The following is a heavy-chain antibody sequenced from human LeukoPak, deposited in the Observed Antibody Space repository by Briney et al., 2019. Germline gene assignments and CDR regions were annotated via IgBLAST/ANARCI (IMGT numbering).Heavy chain of an antibody. D-gene: IGHD1-26*01. CDR2: IYHSGNT. J-gene: IGHJ4*02. V-gene: IGHV4-4*02. CDR3: ARAGGGTYYFDF. CDR1: GDSINSSKW. Sequence: PSGTLSLTCAVSGDSINSSKWWNWVRQPPGRGREWIAEIYHSGNTNYNPSLKSRVTISLDKSKNQFSLKLTSVTAADTALYFCARAGGGTYYFDFWGRGTLVTVSS.